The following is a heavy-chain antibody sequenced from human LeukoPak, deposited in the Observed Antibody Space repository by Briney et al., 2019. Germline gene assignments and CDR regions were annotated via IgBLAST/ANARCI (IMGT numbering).Heavy chain of an antibody. CDR3: ARGGRDYYDSSGYYFDY. CDR1: GGSFSGYY. V-gene: IGHV4-34*01. CDR2: INHSGST. J-gene: IGHJ4*02. Sequence: PSETLSLTCAVYGGSFSGYYWSWIRQPPGKGLEWIGEINHSGSTNYNPSLKSRVTISVDTSKNQSSLKLSSVTAADTAVYYCARGGRDYYDSSGYYFDYWGQGTLVTVSS. D-gene: IGHD3-22*01.